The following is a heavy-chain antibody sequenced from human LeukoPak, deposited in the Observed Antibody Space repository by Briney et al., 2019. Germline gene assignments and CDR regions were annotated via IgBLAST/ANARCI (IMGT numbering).Heavy chain of an antibody. Sequence: PGESLRLSCAASGFTFTTYWMSWVRQAPGKGLEWVANINQDGTEKFYVDSAKGRFTISRDNAKNSLYLQMNSLRVEDTAVYYCAKVAKYYYGSETYYFFEHWGQGTPVTASS. CDR3: AKVAKYYYGSETYYFFEH. CDR1: GFTFTTYW. V-gene: IGHV3-7*01. D-gene: IGHD3-10*01. J-gene: IGHJ4*02. CDR2: INQDGTEK.